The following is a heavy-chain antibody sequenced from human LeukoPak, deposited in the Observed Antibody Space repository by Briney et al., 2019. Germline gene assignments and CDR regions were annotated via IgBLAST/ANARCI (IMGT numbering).Heavy chain of an antibody. CDR1: GGSISSYY. CDR3: ARGGGGYSYGDYFDY. Sequence: PSETLSLTCTVSGGSISSYYWSWLRQPAGKGLEWIGRIYTSGSTNYNPSLKSRVTMSVDTSKNQFSLKLSSVTAADTAVYYCARGGGGYSYGDYFDYWGQGTLVTVSS. V-gene: IGHV4-4*07. J-gene: IGHJ4*02. D-gene: IGHD5-18*01. CDR2: IYTSGST.